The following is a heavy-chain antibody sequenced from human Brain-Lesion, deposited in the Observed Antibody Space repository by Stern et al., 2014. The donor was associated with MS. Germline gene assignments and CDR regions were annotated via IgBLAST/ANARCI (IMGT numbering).Heavy chain of an antibody. Sequence: QVQLVQSGPGLVKPSETLSLTCTVAGGSVSSTSYAWAWIRQPPGKGLEWIGTIYYSGNTYYRPSLKSRLTIPLDPSKNRFSLQLGSVTAADTAVYYCAGEEDIRYCSGGSCTGNWFDPWGQGTLVTVSS. CDR2: IYYSGNT. V-gene: IGHV4-39*01. CDR3: AGEEDIRYCSGGSCTGNWFDP. J-gene: IGHJ5*02. CDR1: GGSVSSTSYA. D-gene: IGHD2-15*01.